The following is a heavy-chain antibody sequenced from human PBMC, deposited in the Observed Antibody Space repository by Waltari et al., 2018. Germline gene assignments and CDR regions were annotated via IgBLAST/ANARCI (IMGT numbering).Heavy chain of an antibody. D-gene: IGHD3-3*01. CDR2: IVVGSGNT. V-gene: IGHV1-58*01. CDR1: GFTFTSSA. CDR3: AAEKRFPRSYGMDV. J-gene: IGHJ6*02. Sequence: QMQLVQSGPEVKKPGTSVKVSCKASGFTFTSSAVQWVRQARGQRLEWIGWIVVGSGNTNYAQKFQERVTITRDMSTSTAYMELSSLRSEDTAVYYCAAEKRFPRSYGMDVWGQGTTVTVSS.